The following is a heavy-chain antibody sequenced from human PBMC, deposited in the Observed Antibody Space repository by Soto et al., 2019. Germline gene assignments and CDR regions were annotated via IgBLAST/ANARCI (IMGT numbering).Heavy chain of an antibody. V-gene: IGHV3-30*18. CDR3: AKEPISGVRKLAGKGPDY. D-gene: IGHD6-13*01. Sequence: LRLSCAASGFTFSSYGMHWVRQAPGKGLEWVAVISYDGSNKYYADSVKGRFTISRDNSKNTLYLQMNSLRAEDTAVYYCAKEPISGVRKLAGKGPDYWGQGTLVTVSS. J-gene: IGHJ4*02. CDR1: GFTFSSYG. CDR2: ISYDGSNK.